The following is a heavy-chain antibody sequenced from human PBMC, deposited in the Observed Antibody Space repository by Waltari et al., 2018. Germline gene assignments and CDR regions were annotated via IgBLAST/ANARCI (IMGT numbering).Heavy chain of an antibody. J-gene: IGHJ4*02. CDR2: NTRNLGIA. Sequence: QVQLVQSGAEVKKPGSSVKVSCKASGGTFSSYTISWVRQAPGQGLEWMGRNTRNLGIANYAEKCQGRVAITADKSTSTADMGLSSLGYEDTAVYYGASENGCRDGYNGLASPADYWGQGTLVTVSS. D-gene: IGHD3-10*01. CDR1: GGTFSSYT. CDR3: ASENGCRDGYNGLASPADY. V-gene: IGHV1-69*02.